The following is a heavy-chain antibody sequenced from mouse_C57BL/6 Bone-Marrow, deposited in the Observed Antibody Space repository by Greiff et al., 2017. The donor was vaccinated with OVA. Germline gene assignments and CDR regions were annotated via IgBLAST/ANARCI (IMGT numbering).Heavy chain of an antibody. CDR2: IDPENGDT. Sequence: VQLQQSGAELVRPGASVKLSCTASGFNIKDDYMHWVKQRPEQGLEWIGWIDPENGDTEYASKFQGKATITADTSSNTAYLQLSSLTSEDTAVYYCTTLTHYYGSPYYWGQGTTLTVSS. CDR3: TTLTHYYGSPYY. J-gene: IGHJ2*01. CDR1: GFNIKDDY. V-gene: IGHV14-4*01. D-gene: IGHD1-1*01.